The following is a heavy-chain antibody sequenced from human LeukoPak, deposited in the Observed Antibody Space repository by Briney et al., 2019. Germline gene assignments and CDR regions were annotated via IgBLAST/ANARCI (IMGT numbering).Heavy chain of an antibody. CDR1: GFTFSSYA. D-gene: IGHD3-22*01. CDR2: IRSKANSYAT. V-gene: IGHV3-73*01. CDR3: TREEDSSGYYYIVSVDY. Sequence: PGGSLRLSCAASGFTFSSYAMSWVRQASGKGLEWVGRIRSKANSYATAYAASVKGRFTISRDDSKNTAYLQMNSLKTEDTAVYYCTREEDSSGYYYIVSVDYWGQGTLVTVSS. J-gene: IGHJ4*02.